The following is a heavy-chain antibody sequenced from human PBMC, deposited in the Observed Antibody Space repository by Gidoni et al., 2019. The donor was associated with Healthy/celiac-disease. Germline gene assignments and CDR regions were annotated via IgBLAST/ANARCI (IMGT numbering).Heavy chain of an antibody. D-gene: IGHD1-26*01. CDR3: AILEVVGATPDAFDI. CDR2: ISAYDGNT. V-gene: IGHV1-18*04. J-gene: IGHJ3*02. Sequence: QVQLVQSGAEVKTPGASAKLSCKASGYTFHRDGISWVRQAPEQGLEWMGWISAYDGNTNSAQKLQGIVTMTTDTSTSTAYMELRGLRSDDTAVYYCAILEVVGATPDAFDIWGQGTMVTVSS. CDR1: GYTFHRDG.